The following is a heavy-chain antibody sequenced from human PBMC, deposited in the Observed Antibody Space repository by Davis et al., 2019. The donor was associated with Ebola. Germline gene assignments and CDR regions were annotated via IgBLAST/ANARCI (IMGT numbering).Heavy chain of an antibody. Sequence: GESLKISCAASGFTFSSYWMHWVRQAPGKGLVWVSRINSDGSSTSYADSVKGRFTISRDNAKNTLYLQMNSPRDEDTALYYCARHDDYWGQGTLVTVSS. CDR1: GFTFSSYW. J-gene: IGHJ4*02. V-gene: IGHV3-74*01. CDR3: ARHDDY. CDR2: INSDGSST.